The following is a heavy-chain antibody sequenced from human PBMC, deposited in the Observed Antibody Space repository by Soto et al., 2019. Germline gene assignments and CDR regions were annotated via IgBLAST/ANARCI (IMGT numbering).Heavy chain of an antibody. D-gene: IGHD2-2*01. CDR3: AREAESYQMLMGLNF. J-gene: IGHJ4*02. CDR1: GGSVTYHY. V-gene: IGHV4-59*02. Sequence: QVQLQESGPGLLKPSETLSLTCSVSGGSVTYHYWSWIRQPPGKGLEWIGYIYWSGTTKYNPSLKSRITISMDISKNQLSLKSNSVTAADTAVYYCAREAESYQMLMGLNFWGQGTPVTVSS. CDR2: IYWSGTT.